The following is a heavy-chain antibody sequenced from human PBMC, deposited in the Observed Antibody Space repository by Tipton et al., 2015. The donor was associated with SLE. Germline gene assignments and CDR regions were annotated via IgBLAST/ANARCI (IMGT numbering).Heavy chain of an antibody. D-gene: IGHD1-20*01. V-gene: IGHV3-21*01. CDR1: GFTFSSYS. CDR2: ISSSSSYI. CDR3: ARGYNWNDGSFDI. J-gene: IGHJ3*02. Sequence: SLRLSCAASGFTFSSYSMNWVRQAPGKGLEWVSSISSSSSYIYYADSVKGRFTISRDNSKNTLYLQMNSLRAEDTAVYYCARGYNWNDGSFDIWGQGTMVTVSS.